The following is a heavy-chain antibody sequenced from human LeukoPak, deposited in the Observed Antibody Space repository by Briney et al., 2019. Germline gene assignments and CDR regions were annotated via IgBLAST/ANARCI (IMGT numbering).Heavy chain of an antibody. J-gene: IGHJ4*02. CDR1: GYTFTSYD. V-gene: IGHV1-8*01. CDR3: ATDLTSGPTVVNSY. Sequence: GASVKVSCKASGYTFTSYDINWVRQATGQGLEWMGWMNPNSGNTGYAQKFQGRVTMTRNTSISTAYMELSSLRSEDTAVYYCATDLTSGPTVVNSYWGQGTLVTVSS. D-gene: IGHD4-23*01. CDR2: MNPNSGNT.